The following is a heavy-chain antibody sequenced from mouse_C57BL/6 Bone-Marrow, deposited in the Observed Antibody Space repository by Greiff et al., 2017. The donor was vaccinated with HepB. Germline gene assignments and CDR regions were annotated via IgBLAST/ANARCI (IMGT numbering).Heavy chain of an antibody. CDR3: ARDLYPYAMDY. CDR1: GYSITSGYY. J-gene: IGHJ4*01. CDR2: ISYDGSN. D-gene: IGHD2-1*01. Sequence: EVQLVESGPGLVKPSQSLSLTCSVTGYSITSGYYWNWIRQFPGNKLEWMGYISYDGSNNYNPSLKNRISITRDTSKNQFFLKLNSVTTEDTATYYCARDLYPYAMDYWGQGTSVTVSS. V-gene: IGHV3-6*01.